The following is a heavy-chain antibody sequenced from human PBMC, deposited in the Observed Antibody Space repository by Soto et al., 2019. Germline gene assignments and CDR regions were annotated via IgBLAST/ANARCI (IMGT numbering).Heavy chain of an antibody. D-gene: IGHD3-10*01. V-gene: IGHV1-46*01. CDR1: GYKFINHY. CDR2: INPNGGGT. CDR3: ARDSSASATSYSFDY. J-gene: IGHJ4*02. Sequence: ASVKVSCKASGYKFINHYIHWVRQAPGVGLEWMGIINPNGGGTDYAQKFRGRVTMTTDTYASTVHMELSSLRSEDTAVYFCARDSSASATSYSFDYWSQGTLVTVSS.